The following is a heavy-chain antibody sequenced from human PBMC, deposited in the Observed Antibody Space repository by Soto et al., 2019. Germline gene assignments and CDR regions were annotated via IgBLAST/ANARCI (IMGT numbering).Heavy chain of an antibody. CDR3: ARDHVIYCSGGSCYCDH. CDR1: GFTFSRYA. CDR2: ISYDGGSK. D-gene: IGHD2-15*01. V-gene: IGHV3-30-3*01. J-gene: IGHJ5*02. Sequence: GGSLRLSCAASGFTFSRYALHWVRQAPGKGLEWLAVISYDGGSKYYADSVKGRFTTSRENSENTLFLQMNNLRVEDTALYFCARDHVIYCSGGSCYCDHWGQGTLVTVSS.